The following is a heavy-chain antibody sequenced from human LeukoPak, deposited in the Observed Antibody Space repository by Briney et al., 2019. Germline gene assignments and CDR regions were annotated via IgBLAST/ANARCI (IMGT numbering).Heavy chain of an antibody. CDR2: IYYCRCA. CDR1: VGSLRSYY. Sequence: SETLSLTRTVSVGSLRSYYWSWLRQPPRKGLAWIGYIYYCRCASYNPSLKSRVTIPVDTSKNQSSLRLSSVAAADTAVYYCAREMETGSGAVDIWGQGTMVTVSS. V-gene: IGHV4-59*01. D-gene: IGHD3-10*01. J-gene: IGHJ3*02. CDR3: AREMETGSGAVDI.